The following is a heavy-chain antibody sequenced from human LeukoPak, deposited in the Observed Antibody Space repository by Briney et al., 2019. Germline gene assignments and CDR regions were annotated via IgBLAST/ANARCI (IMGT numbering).Heavy chain of an antibody. V-gene: IGHV3-30*02. CDR1: GFNFSTLV. D-gene: IGHD2-2*01. CDR3: AKQGLVPATAGD. CDR2: IRFDGSEK. J-gene: IGHJ4*02. Sequence: GSLRLSCAASGFNFSTLVMHWVRQGPGQGLEGLSFIRFDGSEKYYADSVKARFSISRDNSMNTLYLQMNSLRPEDTAVYYCAKQGLVPATAGDWGQGTLVTVSS.